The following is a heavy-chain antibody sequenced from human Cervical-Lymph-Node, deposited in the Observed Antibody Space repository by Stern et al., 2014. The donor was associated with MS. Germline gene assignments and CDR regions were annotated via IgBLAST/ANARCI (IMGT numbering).Heavy chain of an antibody. CDR1: GGSILRTDW. D-gene: IGHD3-9*01. J-gene: IGHJ4*02. CDR3: ASRTLTFPYYFDS. V-gene: IGHV4-4*02. Sequence: QVQLQESGPGLVKPSGTLSLTCAVSGGSILRTDWWSWVRQPPGKGLEWIGEVYHSGYPNYNPSLKSRVTISVDKSKNQFSLTLTSVTAADTALYYCASRTLTFPYYFDSWGQGTLVTVSS. CDR2: VYHSGYP.